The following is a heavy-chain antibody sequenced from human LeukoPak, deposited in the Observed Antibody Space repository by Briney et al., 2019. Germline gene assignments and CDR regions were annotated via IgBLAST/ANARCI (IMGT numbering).Heavy chain of an antibody. CDR1: GGSISSSSYY. J-gene: IGHJ5*02. D-gene: IGHD3-10*01. CDR2: IYYSGST. V-gene: IGHV4-39*01. CDR3: AIRCGTMVRGLRWFDT. Sequence: SETLSLTCTVSGGSISSSSYYWGWIRQPPGKGLEWIGSIYYSGSTYYNPSLKSRVTISVDTSKNQFSLKLSSVTAADTAVYYCAIRCGTMVRGLRWFDTWGQGTLGTVSS.